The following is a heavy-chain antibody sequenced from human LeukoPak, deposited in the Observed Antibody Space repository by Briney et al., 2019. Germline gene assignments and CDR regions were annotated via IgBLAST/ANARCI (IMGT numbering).Heavy chain of an antibody. Sequence: GGSLRLSCAASGFTFSSYWMSWVRQAPGKGLEWVANIKEDGSKKSYVDSLKGRFTISRDNAKNSLYLQMDSLRAEDTAVCYCALGGWDYAPQSSSDFDYWGQGTLVTVSS. CDR2: IKEDGSKK. D-gene: IGHD4-17*01. CDR1: GFTFSSYW. CDR3: ALGGWDYAPQSSSDFDY. V-gene: IGHV3-7*01. J-gene: IGHJ4*02.